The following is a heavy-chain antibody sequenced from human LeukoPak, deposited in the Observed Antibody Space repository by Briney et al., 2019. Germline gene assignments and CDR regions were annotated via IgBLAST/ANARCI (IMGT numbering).Heavy chain of an antibody. V-gene: IGHV3-48*04. CDR1: GFTFSSYS. D-gene: IGHD6-13*01. J-gene: IGHJ3*02. CDR3: ARDLGGSSWSLRAFDI. Sequence: PGGSLRLSCAASGFTFSSYSMNWVRQAPGKGLEWVSYSSASGTIFYADSVKGRFTISRDIAKNSLYPQMNSLRAEDTAVYYCARDLGGSSWSLRAFDIWGQGTMVTVSS. CDR2: SSASGTI.